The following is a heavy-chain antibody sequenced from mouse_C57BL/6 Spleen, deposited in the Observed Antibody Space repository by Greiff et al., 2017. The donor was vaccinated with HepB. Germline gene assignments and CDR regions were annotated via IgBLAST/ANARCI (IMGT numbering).Heavy chain of an antibody. CDR2: IHPNSGST. D-gene: IGHD4-1*01. Sequence: VQLQQSGAELVKPGASVKLSCKASGYTFTSYWMHWVKQRPGQGLEWIGMIHPNSGSTNYNEKFRGKATLTVDKSSSTAYMQLSSLTSEDSAVYYCAPTGTGDYAMDYWGQGTSVTVSS. CDR1: GYTFTSYW. J-gene: IGHJ4*01. V-gene: IGHV1-64*01. CDR3: APTGTGDYAMDY.